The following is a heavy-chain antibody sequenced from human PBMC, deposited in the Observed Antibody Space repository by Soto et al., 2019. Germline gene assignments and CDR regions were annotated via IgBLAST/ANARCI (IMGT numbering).Heavy chain of an antibody. J-gene: IGHJ6*02. Sequence: PXGSLSFPVKVLGGSIYTYYWTWCRQSPGNGLGWCGYISDGGSTTYNPSRKGRGSLSVDTSKKQVSLKLSSVTTADTARYFCAGYCSSCICPEDHFFALEVWGQGTTVTGSS. V-gene: IGHV4-59*01. D-gene: IGHD2-2*01. CDR2: ISDGGST. CDR1: GGSIYTYY. CDR3: AGYCSSCICPEDHFFALEV.